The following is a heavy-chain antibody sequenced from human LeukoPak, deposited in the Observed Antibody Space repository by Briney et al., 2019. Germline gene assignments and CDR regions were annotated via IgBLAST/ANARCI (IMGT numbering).Heavy chain of an antibody. Sequence: GGSLRLSCAASGFTFSSYSMNWVRQAPGKGLEWVSSISSSSSYIYYADSVKGRFAISRDNAKNSLYLQMNSLRAEDTAVYYCARDEYSSSSVPNYYYGMDVWGQGTTVTVSS. CDR1: GFTFSSYS. V-gene: IGHV3-21*01. D-gene: IGHD6-6*01. CDR2: ISSSSSYI. J-gene: IGHJ6*02. CDR3: ARDEYSSSSVPNYYYGMDV.